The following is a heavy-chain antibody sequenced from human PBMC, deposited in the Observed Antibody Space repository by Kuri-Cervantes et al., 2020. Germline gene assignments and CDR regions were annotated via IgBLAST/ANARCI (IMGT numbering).Heavy chain of an antibody. Sequence: GSLRLSCTVSGGSISSSSYYWGWIRQPPGKGLEWIGSIYYSGSTYYNPSLKSRVTISVDTSMNQFSLKLSSVTAAVTAVYYCARQVWGTLADYWGQGTLVTVSS. CDR3: ARQVWGTLADY. CDR2: IYYSGST. V-gene: IGHV4-39*01. J-gene: IGHJ4*02. CDR1: GGSISSSSYY. D-gene: IGHD1-1*01.